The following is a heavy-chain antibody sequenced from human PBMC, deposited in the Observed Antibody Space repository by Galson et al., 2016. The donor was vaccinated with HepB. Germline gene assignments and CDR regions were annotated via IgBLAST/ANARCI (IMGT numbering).Heavy chain of an antibody. Sequence: SVKVSCKASGYTFTSYGISWVRQAPGQGLEWMAWINTYNGNTEDSQKVQGRVAMTTDTSTNTAYMELSGLRPDDTAAYYCARDDRSGGMDVWGQGTMVTVSS. V-gene: IGHV1-18*04. CDR3: ARDDRSGGMDV. CDR2: INTYNGNT. D-gene: IGHD6-25*01. J-gene: IGHJ6*02. CDR1: GYTFTSYG.